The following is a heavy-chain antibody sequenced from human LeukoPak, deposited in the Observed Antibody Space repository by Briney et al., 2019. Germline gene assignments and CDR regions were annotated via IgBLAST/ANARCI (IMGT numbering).Heavy chain of an antibody. CDR3: ARDRSVVTPTPAAFDI. Sequence: ASVKVSCKASGGTFSSYAISWVRQAPGQGLEWMGGIIPIFGTANYAQKFQGRVTITADESTGTAYMELSSLRSEDTAVYYCARDRSVVTPTPAAFDIWGQGTMVTVSS. CDR2: IIPIFGTA. CDR1: GGTFSSYA. V-gene: IGHV1-69*13. J-gene: IGHJ3*02. D-gene: IGHD4-23*01.